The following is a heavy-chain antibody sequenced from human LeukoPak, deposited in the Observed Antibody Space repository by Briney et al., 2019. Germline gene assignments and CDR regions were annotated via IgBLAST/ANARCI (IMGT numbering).Heavy chain of an antibody. Sequence: GGSLRLSCAASGFTFSSYSMNWVRQAPGKALEWVSSISSSSSYIYYADSVKGRFTISRDNAKNSLYLQMNSLRAEDTAVYYCASPREYQLLYFGYWGQGTLVTVSS. V-gene: IGHV3-21*01. J-gene: IGHJ4*02. CDR1: GFTFSSYS. D-gene: IGHD2-2*01. CDR3: ASPREYQLLYFGY. CDR2: ISSSSSYI.